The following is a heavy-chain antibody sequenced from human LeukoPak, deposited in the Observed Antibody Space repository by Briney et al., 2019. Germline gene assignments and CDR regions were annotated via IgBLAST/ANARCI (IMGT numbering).Heavy chain of an antibody. V-gene: IGHV1-69*13. CDR1: GGTFSSYA. CDR3: ARNEYCSGGSCYEKPLNYFDY. D-gene: IGHD2-15*01. Sequence: WASVKVSCKASGGTFSSYAISWVRQAPGQGLEWMGGIIPIFGTANYAQKFQGRVTITADESTSTAYMELSSLRSEDTAVYYCARNEYCSGGSCYEKPLNYFDYWGQGTLVTVSS. CDR2: IIPIFGTA. J-gene: IGHJ4*02.